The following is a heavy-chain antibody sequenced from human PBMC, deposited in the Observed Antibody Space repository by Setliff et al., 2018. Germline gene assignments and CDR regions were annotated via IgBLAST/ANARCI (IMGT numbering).Heavy chain of an antibody. V-gene: IGHV1-18*01. CDR2: ISGYNGNT. Sequence: GASVKVSCKASGFTFKTYSFSWIRQAPGQGLEWVGWISGYNGNTIYAQNFQGRVTMTTDTSTTTAYIELRSLTSDDTAVYYCARVRPCGGDCSTGVGGPYYFDHWGQGTLVTVSS. J-gene: IGHJ4*02. CDR1: GFTFKTYS. D-gene: IGHD2-21*02. CDR3: ARVRPCGGDCSTGVGGPYYFDH.